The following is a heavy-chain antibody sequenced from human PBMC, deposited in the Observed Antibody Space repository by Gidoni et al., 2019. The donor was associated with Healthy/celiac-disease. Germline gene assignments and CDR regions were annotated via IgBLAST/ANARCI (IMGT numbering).Heavy chain of an antibody. J-gene: IGHJ4*02. Sequence: EVQLVESGGGLVKPGRSLRLSCTASGFTFGDYAMSWFRQAPGKGLEWVGFIRSKAYCGTTEYAASVKGRFTISRDDSKSIAYLQMNSLKTEDTAVYYCTRGGYYGSGSHFDYWGQGTLVTVSS. CDR1: GFTFGDYA. CDR3: TRGGYYGSGSHFDY. D-gene: IGHD3-10*01. V-gene: IGHV3-49*05. CDR2: IRSKAYCGTT.